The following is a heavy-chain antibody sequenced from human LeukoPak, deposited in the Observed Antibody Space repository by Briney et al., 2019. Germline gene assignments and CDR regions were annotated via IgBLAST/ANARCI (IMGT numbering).Heavy chain of an antibody. J-gene: IGHJ4*02. D-gene: IGHD3-3*01. CDR1: GFTFSSYG. CDR2: IWYDGSNK. CDR3: ARELWSGPPDY. Sequence: GRSLRLSCAASGFTFSSYGMHWVRQAPGKGLEWVAVIWYDGSNKYYADSVKGRFTISRDNSKNTLYLQMNSLRAEDTAVYYCARELWSGPPDYWGQGTLVTVSS. V-gene: IGHV3-33*01.